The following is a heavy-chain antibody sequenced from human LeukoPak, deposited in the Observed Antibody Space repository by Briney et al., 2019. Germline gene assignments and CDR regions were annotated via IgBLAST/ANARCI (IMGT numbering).Heavy chain of an antibody. CDR3: ARGFGVNWFDP. J-gene: IGHJ5*02. D-gene: IGHD3-10*01. Sequence: PSETLSLTCAVSGGSISTRNWWSWVRQPPGKGLEWIGEVHHSGSTNYNPSLKSRVIISVDMSKNQFSLKLSSVTAADTAVYYCARGFGVNWFDPWGQGTLVTASS. CDR1: GGSISTRNW. V-gene: IGHV4-4*02. CDR2: VHHSGST.